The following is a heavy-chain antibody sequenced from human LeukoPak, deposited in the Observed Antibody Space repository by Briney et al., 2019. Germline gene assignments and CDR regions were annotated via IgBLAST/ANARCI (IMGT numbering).Heavy chain of an antibody. CDR2: IDDGGST. Sequence: SETLSLTCSVYGGSFSDYFWSWIRQSPGKGLEWIGEIDDGGSTNHNPSLMSRVIVSMEKSKKQFSLVMRSVAAADTDVYYCARFSRITWGDWGDAFDIWGQGTTVIVSS. V-gene: IGHV4-34*01. CDR3: ARFSRITWGDWGDAFDI. D-gene: IGHD2-21*02. CDR1: GGSFSDYF. J-gene: IGHJ3*02.